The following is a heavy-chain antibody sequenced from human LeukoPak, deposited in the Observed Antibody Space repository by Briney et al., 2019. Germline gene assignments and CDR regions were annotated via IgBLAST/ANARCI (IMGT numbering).Heavy chain of an antibody. J-gene: IGHJ3*02. CDR3: ARGPQYCSDGSCYSYAFDI. CDR1: GGSISTSY. V-gene: IGHV4-59*01. CDR2: IYYSGST. D-gene: IGHD2-15*01. Sequence: PSETLSLTCTVSGGSISTSYWSWLRQPPGKGLEWIGYIYYSGSTNYNPSLKSRVTISVDTSKDQFSLKLSSVTAADTAVYYCARGPQYCSDGSCYSYAFDIWGQGTMVTVSS.